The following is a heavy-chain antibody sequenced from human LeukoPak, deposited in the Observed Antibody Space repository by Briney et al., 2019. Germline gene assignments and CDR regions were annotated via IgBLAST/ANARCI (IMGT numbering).Heavy chain of an antibody. J-gene: IGHJ3*02. CDR3: ARVRIAAAGSPDAFDI. CDR2: IIPIFGTA. V-gene: IGHV1-69*06. CDR1: GYTFTSYG. D-gene: IGHD6-13*01. Sequence: SVKVSCKASGYTFTSYGISWVRQAPGQGLEWMGGIIPIFGTANYAQKFQGRVTITADKSTSTAYMELSSLRSEDTAVYYCARVRIAAAGSPDAFDIWGQGTMVTVSS.